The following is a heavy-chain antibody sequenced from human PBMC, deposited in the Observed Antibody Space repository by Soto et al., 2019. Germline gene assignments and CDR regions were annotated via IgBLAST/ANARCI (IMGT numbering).Heavy chain of an antibody. D-gene: IGHD6-13*01. J-gene: IGHJ4*02. Sequence: ASVKVSCKVSGYTLTELSMHWVRQAPGKGLEWMGGFDPEDGETIYAQKFQGRVTMTEDTSTDTAYMELSSLRSEDTAVYYCATDLGQQLAFDYWGQGTLVTVSS. CDR3: ATDLGQQLAFDY. V-gene: IGHV1-24*01. CDR2: FDPEDGET. CDR1: GYTLTELS.